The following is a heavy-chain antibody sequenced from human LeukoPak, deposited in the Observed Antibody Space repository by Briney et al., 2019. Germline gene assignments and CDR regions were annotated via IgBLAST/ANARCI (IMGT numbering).Heavy chain of an antibody. CDR1: GCTFGDYA. V-gene: IGHV3-49*03. CDR3: TRHPLVSLP. CDR2: IRSKAYGGTA. Sequence: PGGSLRHSCTGSGCTFGDYAMSWFRRAPGKGLEWVGYIRSKAYGGTAEYAASVKGRFTISRDDSKSIVYLQMDSLKTEDSAVYYCTRHPLVSLPWGQGTLVTVSS. J-gene: IGHJ5*02.